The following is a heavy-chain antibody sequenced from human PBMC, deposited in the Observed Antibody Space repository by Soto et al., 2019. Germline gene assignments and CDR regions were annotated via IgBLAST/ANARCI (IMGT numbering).Heavy chain of an antibody. Sequence: KSXETLPLTCPVSGASMSGSHWSWVRQPSGKGLEWIGRVHSTGSTDYNPSVESRITVSLDTSKKKFSLKLKSVTAADTALYFCARDSVSLTLFDYWGQGIMVTVS. D-gene: IGHD3-10*01. CDR2: VHSTGST. CDR1: GASMSGSH. CDR3: ARDSVSLTLFDY. J-gene: IGHJ4*02. V-gene: IGHV4-4*07.